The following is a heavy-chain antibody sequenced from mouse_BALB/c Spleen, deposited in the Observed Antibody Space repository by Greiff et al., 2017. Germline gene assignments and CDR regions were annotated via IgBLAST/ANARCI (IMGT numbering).Heavy chain of an antibody. CDR3: TGGDGYSFAY. Sequence: VQLQQSGAELVRPGASVKLSCKASGYTFTSYWINWVKQRPGQGLEWIGNIYPSDSYTNYNQKFKDKATLTVDKSSSTAYMQLSSPTSEDSAVYYCTGGDGYSFAYWGQGTLVTVSA. V-gene: IGHV1-69*02. CDR1: GYTFTSYW. D-gene: IGHD2-3*01. J-gene: IGHJ3*01. CDR2: IYPSDSYT.